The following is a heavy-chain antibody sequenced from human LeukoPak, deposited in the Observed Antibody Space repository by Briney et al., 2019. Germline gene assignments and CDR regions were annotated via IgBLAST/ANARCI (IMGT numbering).Heavy chain of an antibody. J-gene: IGHJ6*03. CDR2: ISSNGGST. CDR1: GFTFSSYA. V-gene: IGHV3-64*01. D-gene: IGHD6-13*01. CDR3: ASVIAAAGTLNYYMDV. Sequence: GRSLRLSCAASGFTFSSYAMHWVRQAPGKGLEYVSAISSNGGSTYYANSVKGRFTISRDNSKNTLYLQMGSLRAEDMAVYYCASVIAAAGTLNYYMDVWGKGTTVTISS.